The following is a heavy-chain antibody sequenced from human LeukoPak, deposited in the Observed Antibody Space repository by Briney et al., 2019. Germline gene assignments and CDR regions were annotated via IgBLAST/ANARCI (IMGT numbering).Heavy chain of an antibody. Sequence: PGGPLRLSCVASGFGCNNSWMHWVRQVPGKGLLWVSRINIDGTKTKYADSVKGRFTISRDNAKNTLYLQMTTLRDEDTAVYYCARDQSQAGPTTVDPWGQGTLVTVSS. J-gene: IGHJ5*02. V-gene: IGHV3-74*03. CDR3: ARDQSQAGPTTVDP. CDR2: INIDGTKT. D-gene: IGHD1-14*01. CDR1: GFGCNNSW.